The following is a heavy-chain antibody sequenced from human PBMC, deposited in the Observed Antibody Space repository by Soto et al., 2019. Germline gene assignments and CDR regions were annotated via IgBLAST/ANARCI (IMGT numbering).Heavy chain of an antibody. Sequence: QVQLVQSGAEVKKPGSSVKVSCKASGGTFSSYAISWVRQAPGQGLEWMGGIIPIFGTGNYAQKFQGRVTSTADESTSTVYMELRSMRSEDTAVYYCARARTSSCPVGCWFDPWGQGSLVTVSS. J-gene: IGHJ5*02. CDR3: ARARTSSCPVGCWFDP. CDR2: IIPIFGTG. V-gene: IGHV1-69*12. D-gene: IGHD2-15*01. CDR1: GGTFSSYA.